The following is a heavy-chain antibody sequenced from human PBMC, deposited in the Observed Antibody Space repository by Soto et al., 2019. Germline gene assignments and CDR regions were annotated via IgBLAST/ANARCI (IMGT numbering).Heavy chain of an antibody. Sequence: EVQLVESGGGLVKPGGSLRLSCAASGFTFSGYTMNWVRQAPGKGLEWVSSISSSSSYIYYADSVKGRFTISRDNAKNSLYLRMNSLRAEDTALYYCARRGSGSFYVDYWGQGTLVTVSS. D-gene: IGHD1-26*01. J-gene: IGHJ4*02. V-gene: IGHV3-21*02. CDR3: ARRGSGSFYVDY. CDR1: GFTFSGYT. CDR2: ISSSSSYI.